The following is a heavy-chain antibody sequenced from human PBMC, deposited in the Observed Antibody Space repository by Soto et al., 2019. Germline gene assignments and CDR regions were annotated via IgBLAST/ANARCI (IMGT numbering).Heavy chain of an antibody. D-gene: IGHD3-3*01. CDR2: IKEDGSER. CDR3: ARDVGPVTIFGEALSGYFDF. J-gene: IGHJ4*02. Sequence: GGSLRLSCAASGFSFGNYWMSWVRQAPGKGLEWLASIKEDGSERYYLDSVKGRFTISRDNAKDSLSLQMNSLRGEDTAFYYCARDVGPVTIFGEALSGYFDFWGQGTLVTVPQ. V-gene: IGHV3-7*03. CDR1: GFSFGNYW.